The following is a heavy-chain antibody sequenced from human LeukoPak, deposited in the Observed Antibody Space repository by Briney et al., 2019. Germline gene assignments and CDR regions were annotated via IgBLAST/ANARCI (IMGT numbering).Heavy chain of an antibody. J-gene: IGHJ5*02. CDR3: ARASTVPYNWFDP. V-gene: IGHV1-69*02. CDR2: IIPILGIA. Sequence: SVKVSCKASGGTFSSYTVSWVRQAPGQGLEWMGRIIPILGIANYAQKFQGRVTITADKSTSTAYMELSSLRSEDTAVYYCARASTVPYNWFDPWGQGTLVTVSS. CDR1: GGTFSSYT. D-gene: IGHD4-11*01.